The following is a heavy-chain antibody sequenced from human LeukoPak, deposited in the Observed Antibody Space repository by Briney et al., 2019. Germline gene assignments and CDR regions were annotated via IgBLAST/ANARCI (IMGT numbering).Heavy chain of an antibody. V-gene: IGHV1-18*04. CDR3: ARDPMVLYPAKGAFDI. CDR2: ISAYNGNT. CDR1: GYTFTSYG. Sequence: ASVKVSCKASGYTFTSYGISWVRQAPGQGLEWMGWISAYNGNTNYAQKLQGRVTMTTDTSTSTAYMELRSLRSDDTAVYYCARDPMVLYPAKGAFDIWGQGTMVTVSS. J-gene: IGHJ3*02. D-gene: IGHD3-10*01.